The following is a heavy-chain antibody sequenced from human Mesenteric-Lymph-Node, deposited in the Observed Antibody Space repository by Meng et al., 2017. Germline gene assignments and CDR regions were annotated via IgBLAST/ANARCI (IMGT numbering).Heavy chain of an antibody. J-gene: IGHJ4*02. CDR1: GGTLSTYT. CDR3: ARWDYDSSPCDY. Sequence: ASVKVSCKASGGTLSTYTISWVRQAPGQGLEWMGWISAYNGNTNYAQKLQGRVTMTTDTSTSTAYMELRSLRSDDTAVYYCARWDYDSSPCDYWGQGTLVTVSS. V-gene: IGHV1-18*01. D-gene: IGHD3-22*01. CDR2: ISAYNGNT.